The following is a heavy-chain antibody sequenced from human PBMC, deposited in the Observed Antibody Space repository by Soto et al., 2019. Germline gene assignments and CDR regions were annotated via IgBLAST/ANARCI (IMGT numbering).Heavy chain of an antibody. CDR3: ARDGRTYYDILTGYYSFDY. J-gene: IGHJ4*02. D-gene: IGHD3-9*01. CDR2: ISGYNGNT. V-gene: IGHV1-18*01. Sequence: QVQLVQSGAEVKKPGASVKVSCKASGDPFTSYGISWVRQAPGQGLEWMGWISGYNGNTNYAQKFQGRVTMSTDTSTSTAYMELRSLRSDDTAMYYCARDGRTYYDILTGYYSFDYWGQGTLVTVSS. CDR1: GDPFTSYG.